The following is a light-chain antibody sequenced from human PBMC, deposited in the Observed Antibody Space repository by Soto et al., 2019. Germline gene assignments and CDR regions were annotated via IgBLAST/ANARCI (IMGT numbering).Light chain of an antibody. Sequence: SALTQPRSVSGSPGQSVTMSCTGTDSDIGGYNYVSWYQHHPGKAPKLMIYVVTNRPSGVPDRFSGSKSGNTASLTISGLQAEDEADYYCCSYAGSFTWVFGGGTKLTVL. CDR3: CSYAGSFTWV. CDR2: VVT. V-gene: IGLV2-11*01. J-gene: IGLJ3*02. CDR1: DSDIGGYNY.